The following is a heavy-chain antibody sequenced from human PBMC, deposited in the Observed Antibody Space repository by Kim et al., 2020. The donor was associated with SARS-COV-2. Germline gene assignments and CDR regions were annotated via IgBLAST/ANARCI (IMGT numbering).Heavy chain of an antibody. Sequence: SVKVSCKASGGTFSSYAISWVRQAPGQGLEWMGRIIPILGIANYAQKFQGRVTITADKSTSTAYMELSSLRSEDTAVYYCASDDHYSSSSVGYYFDYWGQGTLVTVSS. CDR3: ASDDHYSSSSVGYYFDY. D-gene: IGHD6-6*01. J-gene: IGHJ4*02. CDR1: GGTFSSYA. V-gene: IGHV1-69*04. CDR2: IIPILGIA.